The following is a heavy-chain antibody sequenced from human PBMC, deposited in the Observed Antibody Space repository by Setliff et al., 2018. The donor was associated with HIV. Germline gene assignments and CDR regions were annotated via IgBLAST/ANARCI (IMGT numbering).Heavy chain of an antibody. J-gene: IGHJ3*01. CDR3: ARDRSGIAVAAPDAFDV. CDR2: IIPLLGTP. Sequence: SVKVSCKASGGSFRNYAINWVRQAPGQGLEWLGGIIPLLGTPNYAHKFQGRVTITADKYSSTVYMELSSLRSEDSAVFYCARDRSGIAVAAPDAFDVWGQGTMVTVSS. CDR1: GGSFRNYA. D-gene: IGHD6-19*01. V-gene: IGHV1-69*06.